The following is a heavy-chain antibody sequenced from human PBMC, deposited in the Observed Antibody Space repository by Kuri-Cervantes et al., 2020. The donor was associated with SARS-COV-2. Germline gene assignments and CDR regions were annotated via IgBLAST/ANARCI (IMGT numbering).Heavy chain of an antibody. CDR3: SSPSGYCSSICCLTY. V-gene: IGHV1-2*02. J-gene: IGHJ4*02. CDR2: INPNSGGT. CDR1: GYTFTCYY. Sequence: ASVKVSCKACGYTFTCYYMHWVRQAPGQGLEWMGWINPNSGGTNYAQKLQGRVTMTRDTSISSAYMELSRLRTDDTAVYYCSSPSGYCSSICCLTYWGQGTLVTVSS. D-gene: IGHD2-2*01.